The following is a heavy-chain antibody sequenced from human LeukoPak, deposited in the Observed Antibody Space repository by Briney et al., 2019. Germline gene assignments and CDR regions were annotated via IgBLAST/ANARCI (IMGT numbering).Heavy chain of an antibody. D-gene: IGHD3-22*01. CDR1: RFTFSSYA. V-gene: IGHV3-30-3*01. Sequence: GRSLRLSCAASRFTFSSYAMHWVRQAPGKGLEWVAVISYDGSNKYYADSVKGRFTISRDNSKNTLYLQMNSLRAEDTAVYYCARDAAYYYDSSGYFRIYYFDYWGQGTLVTVSS. CDR3: ARDAAYYYDSSGYFRIYYFDY. CDR2: ISYDGSNK. J-gene: IGHJ4*02.